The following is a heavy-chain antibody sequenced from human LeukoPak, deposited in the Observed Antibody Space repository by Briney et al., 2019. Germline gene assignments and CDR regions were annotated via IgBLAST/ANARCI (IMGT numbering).Heavy chain of an antibody. CDR3: ARALSDYGGSDFDY. V-gene: IGHV3-48*01. CDR1: GFTFSSYN. CDR2: ISSSSSTI. D-gene: IGHD4-23*01. J-gene: IGHJ4*02. Sequence: GGSLRLSCAASGFTFSSYNMNWVRQAPGKGLEWISYISSSSSTIYYADSVKGRFTISRDNAKNSLYLQMNSLRAEDTAVYYCARALSDYGGSDFDYWGQGTLVTVSS.